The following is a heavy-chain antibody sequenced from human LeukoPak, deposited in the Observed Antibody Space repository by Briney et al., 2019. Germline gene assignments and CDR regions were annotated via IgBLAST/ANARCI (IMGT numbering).Heavy chain of an antibody. V-gene: IGHV4-31*03. D-gene: IGHD2-8*01. CDR3: ARMFIEATNRGRVDP. Sequence: SETLSLTCTVSGGPIISGGSYWTWIRQHPGRGLGYIGYTFHSGNTYYNPSLKSRVSISVDTSKNQFSLQLSSVTAADTAVYYCARMFIEATNRGRVDPWGQGTLVTVSS. CDR1: GGPIISGGSY. J-gene: IGHJ5*02. CDR2: TFHSGNT.